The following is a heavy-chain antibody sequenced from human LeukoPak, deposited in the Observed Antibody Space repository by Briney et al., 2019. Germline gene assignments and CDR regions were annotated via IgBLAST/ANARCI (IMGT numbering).Heavy chain of an antibody. J-gene: IGHJ6*02. CDR1: GFTVSSNY. Sequence: GGSLRLSCAASGFTVSSNYMSWVRQAPGKGLEWVANIKQDGSEKYYVDSVKGRFTISRDNAKNSLYLQMNSLRAEDTAVYYCARFSPEVTSAYYYYGMDVWGQGTTVTVSS. CDR2: IKQDGSEK. V-gene: IGHV3-7*01. D-gene: IGHD3-16*01. CDR3: ARFSPEVTSAYYYYGMDV.